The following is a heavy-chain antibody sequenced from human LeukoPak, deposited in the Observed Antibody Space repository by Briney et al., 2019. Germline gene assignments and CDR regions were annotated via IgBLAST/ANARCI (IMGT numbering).Heavy chain of an antibody. CDR2: INPNSGGT. J-gene: IGHJ6*03. CDR3: ARGFQNYCSGGSCYSNYYYYMDV. Sequence: ASVKVSCKASGYTFTGYYMHWVRQAPGQGLEWMGWINPNSGGTNYAQKFQGRVTMAKDTSISTAYMELSSLRSEDTAVYYCARGFQNYCSGGSCYSNYYYYMDVWGKGTTVTISS. CDR1: GYTFTGYY. D-gene: IGHD2-15*01. V-gene: IGHV1-2*02.